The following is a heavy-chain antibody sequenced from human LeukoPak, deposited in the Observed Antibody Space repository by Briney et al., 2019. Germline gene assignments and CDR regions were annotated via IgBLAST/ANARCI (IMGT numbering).Heavy chain of an antibody. Sequence: SETLSLTCAVSGYSISSGYYWGWIRQPPGKGLEWIASMYHSGSTYYNPSLKSRVTLSVDTSKNQFSLKMSSVTAADTAAYYCGRDRGGGYSVDYWGQGTLVTVS. CDR3: GRDRGGGYSVDY. CDR1: GYSISSGYY. V-gene: IGHV4-38-2*02. CDR2: MYHSGST. D-gene: IGHD1-26*01. J-gene: IGHJ4*02.